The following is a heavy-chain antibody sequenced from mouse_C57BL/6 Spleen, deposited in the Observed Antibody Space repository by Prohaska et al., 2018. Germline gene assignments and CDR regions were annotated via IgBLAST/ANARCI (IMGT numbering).Heavy chain of an antibody. Sequence: LVWVAYISSGSSTIYYADTVKGRFTIYRDNAKNTLILQMTSLRSEDKAMYYCASRWDIYYGYDGFAYWGQGTLVTVSS. J-gene: IGHJ3*01. CDR2: ISSGSSTI. D-gene: IGHD2-2*01. CDR3: ASRWDIYYGYDGFAY. V-gene: IGHV5-17*01.